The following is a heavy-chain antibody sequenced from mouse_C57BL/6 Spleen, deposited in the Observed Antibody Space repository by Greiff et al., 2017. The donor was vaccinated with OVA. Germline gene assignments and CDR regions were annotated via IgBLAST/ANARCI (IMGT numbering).Heavy chain of an antibody. D-gene: IGHD2-4*01. V-gene: IGHV1-53*01. CDR2: INPSNGGT. CDR1: GYTFTSYW. Sequence: QVQLQQSGTELVKPGASVKLSCKASGYTFTSYWMHWVKQRPGQGLEWIGNINPSNGGTNYNEKFKSKATLTVDKSSSTAYMQLSSLTSEDSAVYYCARSRYDYDHAMDYWGQGTSVTVSS. J-gene: IGHJ4*01. CDR3: ARSRYDYDHAMDY.